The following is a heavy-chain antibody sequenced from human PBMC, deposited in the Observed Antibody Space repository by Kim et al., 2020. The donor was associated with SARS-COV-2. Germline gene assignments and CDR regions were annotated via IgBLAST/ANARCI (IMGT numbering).Heavy chain of an antibody. CDR3: ASSSWFGELQDYYYYYGMDV. V-gene: IGHV4-59*08. D-gene: IGHD3-10*01. CDR1: GGSISSYY. CDR2: IYYSGST. Sequence: SDTLSLTCTVSGGSISSYYWSWIRQPPGKGLEWIGYIYYSGSTNYNPSLKSRVTISVDTSKNQFSLKLSSVTAADTAVYYCASSSWFGELQDYYYYYGMDVWGQGTTVTVSS. J-gene: IGHJ6*02.